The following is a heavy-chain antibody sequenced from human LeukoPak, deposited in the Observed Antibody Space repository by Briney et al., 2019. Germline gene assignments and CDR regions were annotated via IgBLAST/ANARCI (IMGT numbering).Heavy chain of an antibody. CDR3: ARDRGRSSSDYYYYYMGV. D-gene: IGHD6-6*01. V-gene: IGHV3-53*01. Sequence: GGSLRLSCAASGFTVSSNYMSWVRQAPGKGLEWVSVIYSGGSTYYADSVKGRFTISRDNSKNTLYLQMNSLRAEDTAVYYCARDRGRSSSDYYYYYMGVWGKGTTVTVSS. CDR1: GFTVSSNY. CDR2: IYSGGST. J-gene: IGHJ6*03.